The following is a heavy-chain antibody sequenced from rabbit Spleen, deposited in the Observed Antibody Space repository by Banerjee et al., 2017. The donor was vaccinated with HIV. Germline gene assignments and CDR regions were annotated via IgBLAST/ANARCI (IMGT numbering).Heavy chain of an antibody. V-gene: IGHV1S40*01. Sequence: QSLEESGGGLVKPGGSLKLSCKASGFDFSNYGVSWVRQAPGKGLEWIGYIYAGSSGSTYSASWAKGRFTISKTSSTTVTLQMTSLTAADTATYFCARDAGTSFSTYGMDLWGPGTLVTVS. CDR2: IYAGSSGST. D-gene: IGHD8-1*01. CDR3: ARDAGTSFSTYGMDL. CDR1: GFDFSNYG. J-gene: IGHJ6*01.